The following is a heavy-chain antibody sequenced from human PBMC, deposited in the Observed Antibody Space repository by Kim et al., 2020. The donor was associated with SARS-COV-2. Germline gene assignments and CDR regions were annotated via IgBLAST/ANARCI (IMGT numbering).Heavy chain of an antibody. V-gene: IGHV3-15*01. CDR1: GFTFSNAW. D-gene: IGHD3-22*01. Sequence: GGSLRLSCAASGFTFSNAWMSWVRQAPGKGLEWVGRIKSKTDGGTTDYAAPVKGRFTISRDDSKNTLYLQMNSLKTEDTAVYYCTTGPYTYYYDSSGYSGRGYYYGMDVWGQGTTVTVSS. J-gene: IGHJ6*02. CDR2: IKSKTDGGTT. CDR3: TTGPYTYYYDSSGYSGRGYYYGMDV.